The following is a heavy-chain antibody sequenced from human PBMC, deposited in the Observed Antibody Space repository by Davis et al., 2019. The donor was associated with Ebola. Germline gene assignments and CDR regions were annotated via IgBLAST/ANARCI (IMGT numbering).Heavy chain of an antibody. V-gene: IGHV3-73*01. CDR2: IRSKANSYAT. CDR1: GFTFSGSA. Sequence: PGGSLRLSCAASGFTFSGSAMHWVRQASGKGLEWVGRIRSKANSYATAYAASVKGRFTISRDDSKNTAYLQMNSLKTEDTAVYYCTRGYYDFWSGYETFDYWGQGTLVTVSS. J-gene: IGHJ4*02. CDR3: TRGYYDFWSGYETFDY. D-gene: IGHD3-3*01.